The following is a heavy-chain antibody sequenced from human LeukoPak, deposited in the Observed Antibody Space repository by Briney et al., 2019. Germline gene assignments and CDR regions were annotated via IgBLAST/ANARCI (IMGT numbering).Heavy chain of an antibody. Sequence: GSLRLSCAASGFTFSSYSMNWVRQAPGKGLEWIGEINHSGSTNYNPSLKSRVTISVDTSKNQFSLKLSSVTAADTAVYYCARGYRAGLWPWYYGMDVWGQGTTVTVSS. CDR3: ARGYRAGLWPWYYGMDV. J-gene: IGHJ6*02. CDR1: GFTFSSYS. D-gene: IGHD4/OR15-4a*01. CDR2: INHSGST. V-gene: IGHV4-34*01.